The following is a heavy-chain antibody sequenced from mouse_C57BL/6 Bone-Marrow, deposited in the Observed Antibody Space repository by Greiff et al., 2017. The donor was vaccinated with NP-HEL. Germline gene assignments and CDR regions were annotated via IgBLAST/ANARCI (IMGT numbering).Heavy chain of an antibody. CDR3: ARGTGTVDY. J-gene: IGHJ2*01. D-gene: IGHD4-1*01. V-gene: IGHV3-6*01. CDR1: GYSITSGYY. CDR2: ISYDGSN. Sequence: VQLQQSGPGLVKPSQSLSLTCSVTGYSITSGYYWNWIRQFPGNKLEWMGYISYDGSNNYNPSLKNRISITRDTSKNQFFLKLNSVTTEDTATYYCARGTGTVDYWGQGTTLTVSS.